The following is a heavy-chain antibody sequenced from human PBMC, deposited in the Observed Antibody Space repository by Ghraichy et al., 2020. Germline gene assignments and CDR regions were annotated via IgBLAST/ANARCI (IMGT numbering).Heavy chain of an antibody. CDR1: GFTFSSYA. Sequence: GESLRLSCAASGFTFSSYAIHWVRQAPGKGLEWVAVTSYDGSNKYYADSVKGRFTISRDNSKNTLYLQINSLRAEDTAVYYCARGGCSGGSCYYYYGMDVWGQGTTVTVSS. CDR2: TSYDGSNK. CDR3: ARGGCSGGSCYYYYGMDV. D-gene: IGHD2-15*01. J-gene: IGHJ6*02. V-gene: IGHV3-30*04.